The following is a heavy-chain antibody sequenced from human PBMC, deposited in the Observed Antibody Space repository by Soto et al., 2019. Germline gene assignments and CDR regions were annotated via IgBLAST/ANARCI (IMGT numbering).Heavy chain of an antibody. CDR2: INPSGDST. CDR1: GFTFIRHG. J-gene: IGHJ4*02. Sequence: GSLRPACVASGFTFIRHGLSWVRQAPGKGLEWVSTINPSGDSTFYADSVKGRFTISRDNSKNTVYLQMNSLSVGDTAVYLCAKVDVSTAGSFDYWGQGALVTVSS. CDR3: AKVDVSTAGSFDY. D-gene: IGHD6-13*01. V-gene: IGHV3-23*01.